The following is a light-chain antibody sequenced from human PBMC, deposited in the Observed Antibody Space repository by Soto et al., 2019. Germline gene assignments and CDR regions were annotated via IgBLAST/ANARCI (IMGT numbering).Light chain of an antibody. CDR1: QSVSSN. CDR2: GAS. CDR3: QQYASSMVYT. J-gene: IGKJ2*01. Sequence: EIVMTQSPATLSVSPGERATLSCRASQSVSSNLAWYQQKPGQAPRLLIYGASTRATGIPDRFSGSGSGTDYTLTISRLEPEDFAVYYCQQYASSMVYTFGQGTKLEVK. V-gene: IGKV3D-15*01.